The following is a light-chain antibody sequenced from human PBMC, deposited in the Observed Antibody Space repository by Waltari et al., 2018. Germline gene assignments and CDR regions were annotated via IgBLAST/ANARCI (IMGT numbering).Light chain of an antibody. CDR3: QQYYSRRT. CDR1: QSILYNANDKNY. J-gene: IGKJ1*01. V-gene: IGKV4-1*01. CDR2: WAS. Sequence: IVMTQSPDSLAGALGERATINCKSSQSILYNANDKNYLAWYQQKPGQPPKLLIYWASTRESGVPDRFSGSGSGTDFTLTISSLQAEDVAVYYCQQYYSRRTFGQGTKVEI.